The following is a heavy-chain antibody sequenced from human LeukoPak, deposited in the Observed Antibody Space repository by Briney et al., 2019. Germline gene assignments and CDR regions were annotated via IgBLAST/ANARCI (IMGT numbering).Heavy chain of an antibody. J-gene: IGHJ4*02. Sequence: GGSLRLSCAASGFTFSNYGLNWVRQAPGKGLEWVSHISSSGSAKYYADSVKGRFTISRDNAKNSLYLQMNSLRDEDTAVFYCARDQYDTWSRRGNFDSWGQGTLVIVSS. V-gene: IGHV3-48*02. CDR2: ISSSGSAK. CDR3: ARDQYDTWSRRGNFDS. D-gene: IGHD3-3*01. CDR1: GFTFSNYG.